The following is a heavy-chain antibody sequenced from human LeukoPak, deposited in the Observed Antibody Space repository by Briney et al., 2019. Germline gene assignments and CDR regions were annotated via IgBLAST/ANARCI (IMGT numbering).Heavy chain of an antibody. V-gene: IGHV4-34*01. CDR1: GGSFSGYY. J-gene: IGHJ4*02. D-gene: IGHD6-19*01. Sequence: PSETLSLTCAVYGGSFSGYYWSWIRQPPGKGLEWIGEINHSGSTNYNPSLKSRVTISVDTSKNQFSLKLSSVTAADTAVYYCARAEGSGWYYFDYWGQGTLVTVSS. CDR3: ARAEGSGWYYFDY. CDR2: INHSGST.